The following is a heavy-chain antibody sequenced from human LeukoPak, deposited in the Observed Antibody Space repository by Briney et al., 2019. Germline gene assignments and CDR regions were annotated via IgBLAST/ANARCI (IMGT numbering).Heavy chain of an antibody. Sequence: GGSLRLSCAASGFTFSSYAMSWVRQAPGKGLEWVSAISGSGGSTYYADSVKGRFTISRDNSKNTLHLQMNSLRAEDTAVYYCASDIVVVPAAISYYYGMDVWGQGTTVTVSS. CDR1: GFTFSSYA. J-gene: IGHJ6*02. CDR2: ISGSGGST. V-gene: IGHV3-23*01. D-gene: IGHD2-2*02. CDR3: ASDIVVVPAAISYYYGMDV.